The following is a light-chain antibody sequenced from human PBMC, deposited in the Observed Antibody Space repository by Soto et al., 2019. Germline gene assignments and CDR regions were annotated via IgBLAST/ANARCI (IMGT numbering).Light chain of an antibody. Sequence: QYALTQPASVSGSPGQSITISCTGTSSDVGSYNLVSWYQQHPGKAPKLMIYEGSKRPSGVSNRFSGSKSGNTASLTISGLQAEDEADYYCSSYTRTSTLVFGTGTKVTV. CDR1: SSDVGSYNL. V-gene: IGLV2-14*02. CDR2: EGS. CDR3: SSYTRTSTLV. J-gene: IGLJ1*01.